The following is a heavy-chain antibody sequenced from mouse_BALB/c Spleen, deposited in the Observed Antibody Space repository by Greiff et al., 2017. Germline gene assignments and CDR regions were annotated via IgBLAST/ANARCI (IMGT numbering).Heavy chain of an antibody. V-gene: IGHV3-6*02. D-gene: IGHD3-3*01. CDR2: ISYDGSN. CDR1: GYSITSGYY. Sequence: EVKLQESGPGLVKPSQSLSLTCSVTGYSITSGYYWNWIRQFPGNKLEWMGYISYDGSNNYNPSLKNRISITRDTSKNQFFLKLNSVTTEDTATYYCAREGRSAWEAWFAYWGQGTRVTVSA. J-gene: IGHJ3*01. CDR3: AREGRSAWEAWFAY.